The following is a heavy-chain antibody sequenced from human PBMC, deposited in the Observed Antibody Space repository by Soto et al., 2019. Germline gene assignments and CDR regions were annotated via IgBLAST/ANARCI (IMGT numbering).Heavy chain of an antibody. D-gene: IGHD7-27*01. V-gene: IGHV1-8*01. J-gene: IGHJ4*02. Sequence: ASVKVSCKAAGYTFTSYDINWVRQATGQDFEWMGWMNPNSGNTAYAQKFQGRVTMTRDTSKSTAFMELSSLTSEDTAEYYCARGPRNWGVDYWGQGTLVTVS. CDR3: ARGPRNWGVDY. CDR1: GYTFTSYD. CDR2: MNPNSGNT.